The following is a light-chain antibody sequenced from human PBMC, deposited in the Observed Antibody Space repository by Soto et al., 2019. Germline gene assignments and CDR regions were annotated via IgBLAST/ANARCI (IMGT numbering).Light chain of an antibody. CDR2: DVG. CDR3: CSYAGSYVV. J-gene: IGLJ2*01. CDR1: SSDVGGYNY. V-gene: IGLV2-11*01. Sequence: QSALTQPRSVSGSPGQSVTISCTGTSSDVGGYNYVSWYQHHPGKAPKLMIYDVGKRPSGVPDRFSGSKSDNTASLTISGLQAEDEAEYYCCSYAGSYVVVGGGTKLTVL.